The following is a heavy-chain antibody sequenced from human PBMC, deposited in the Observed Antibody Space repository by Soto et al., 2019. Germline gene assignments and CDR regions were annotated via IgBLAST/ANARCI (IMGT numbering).Heavy chain of an antibody. CDR1: GGTFSTYR. V-gene: IGHV1-69*02. J-gene: IGHJ3*02. CDR3: TIGSWSGEVFDI. D-gene: IGHD2-21*01. CDR2: IIPMLGVR. Sequence: QVQLVQSGAEVKKPGSSVKVSCKVSGGTFSTYRRFGVRKPPGQGLEWMGRIIPMLGVRNYAQRFQDRVTITADKSTATVHMELSSLRSEDTALYYCTIGSWSGEVFDIWGQGTMVTVSS.